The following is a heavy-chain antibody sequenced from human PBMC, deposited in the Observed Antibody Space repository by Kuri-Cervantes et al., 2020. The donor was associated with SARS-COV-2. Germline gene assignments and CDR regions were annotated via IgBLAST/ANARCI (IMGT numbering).Heavy chain of an antibody. CDR1: GFTFSSYE. V-gene: IGHV3-74*01. CDR3: ARAARITIFGVVMAFDI. D-gene: IGHD3-3*01. J-gene: IGHJ3*02. CDR2: INPDGSYT. Sequence: GESLKISCAASGFTFSSYEMNWVRQAPGKGLVWVSRINPDGSYTNNADSVKGRFTLSRDNAKNMLFLQMNSLRAEDTAVYYCARAARITIFGVVMAFDIWGQGTMVTVSS.